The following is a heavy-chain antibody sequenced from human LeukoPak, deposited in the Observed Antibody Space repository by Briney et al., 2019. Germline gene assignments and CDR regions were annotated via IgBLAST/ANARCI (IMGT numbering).Heavy chain of an antibody. J-gene: IGHJ4*02. CDR3: ARDMVRGVFTTRTIDY. D-gene: IGHD3-10*01. Sequence: GGSLRLSCAASGFTFSSYGMHWVRQAPGKGLEWVAVISYDGNKKYYVDSVKGRFTISRDNSKNTLYLQMNSLRPEDTAVYYCARDMVRGVFTTRTIDYWGQGTLVTVSS. CDR1: GFTFSSYG. V-gene: IGHV3-30*03. CDR2: ISYDGNKK.